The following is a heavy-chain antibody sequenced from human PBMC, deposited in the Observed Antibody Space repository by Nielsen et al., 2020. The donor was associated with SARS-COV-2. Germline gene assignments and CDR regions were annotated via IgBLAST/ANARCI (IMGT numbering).Heavy chain of an antibody. D-gene: IGHD3-9*01. J-gene: IGHJ5*02. Sequence: GESLKISCAASGFTFSSYGMHWVRQAPGKGLEWVSSISGNSNYIYYADSVKGRFTISRDNAKNSLYLQMNSLRAEDTAVYYCARDRLTTILGWFDPWGQGTLVTVSS. CDR3: ARDRLTTILGWFDP. CDR2: ISGNSNYI. CDR1: GFTFSSYG. V-gene: IGHV3-21*01.